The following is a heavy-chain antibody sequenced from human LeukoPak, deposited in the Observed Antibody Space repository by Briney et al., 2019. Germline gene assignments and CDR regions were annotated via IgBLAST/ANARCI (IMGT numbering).Heavy chain of an antibody. CDR1: GASISSSSYS. CDR3: AKTGYGGNPFDS. V-gene: IGHV4-39*01. Sequence: SETLSLTCIVSGASISSSSYSWGWIRQPPGKGLEWIGGVYYSGETHYNPSLKSRVTISVDVSKNQFSLKLSSVTAADTAVYYCAKTGYGGNPFDSWGQGTQVTVSS. CDR2: VYYSGET. J-gene: IGHJ4*02. D-gene: IGHD4-23*01.